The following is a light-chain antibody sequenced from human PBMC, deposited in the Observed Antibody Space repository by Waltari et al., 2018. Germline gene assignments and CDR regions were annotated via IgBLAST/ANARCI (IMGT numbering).Light chain of an antibody. J-gene: IGLJ2*01. CDR3: AAWDDRLSGQL. V-gene: IGLV1-47*01. CDR2: RDN. CDR1: NSNIGSNN. Sequence: QSLVPQPPSASGTPVQRVTISCPGSNSNIGSNNVFWYQQLPGKAPKLLIYRDNQRPSGVPDRFSASKSGTTASLAISGLRSEDEAGYYCAAWDDRLSGQLFGGGTNLAVL.